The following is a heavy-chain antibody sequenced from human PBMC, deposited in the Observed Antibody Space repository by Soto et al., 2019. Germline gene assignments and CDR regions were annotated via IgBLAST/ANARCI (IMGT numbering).Heavy chain of an antibody. J-gene: IGHJ5*02. Sequence: QVQLVQSGAEVKKPGASVKVSCKASGYTFTSYGLSWVRQAPGQGLEWMGRISAYNYNTNYAQQLQGRVTLTTDTSTSTAYMELRSVRSDDTAVYYCARVVGALGHWFDPWGQGTLVTVPS. V-gene: IGHV1-18*01. CDR2: ISAYNYNT. CDR1: GYTFTSYG. CDR3: ARVVGALGHWFDP. D-gene: IGHD1-26*01.